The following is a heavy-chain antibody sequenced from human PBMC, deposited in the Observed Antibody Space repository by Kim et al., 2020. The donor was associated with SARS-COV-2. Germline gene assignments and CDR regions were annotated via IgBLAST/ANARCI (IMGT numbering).Heavy chain of an antibody. CDR1: GFTFDDYA. CDR3: AKDQRNRWLQSDKIYYYGMDG. V-gene: IGHV3-43D*03. Sequence: GGSLRLSCAASGFTFDDYAMHWVRQAPGKGLEWVSLISWDGGSTYYADSVKGRFTISRDNSKNSLYLQMNSLRAEDTALYYCAKDQRNRWLQSDKIYYYGMDGWGQGTTVTVSS. D-gene: IGHD4-4*01. CDR2: ISWDGGST. J-gene: IGHJ6*02.